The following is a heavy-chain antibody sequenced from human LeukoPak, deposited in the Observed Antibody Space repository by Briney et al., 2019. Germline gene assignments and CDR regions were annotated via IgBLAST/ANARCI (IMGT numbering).Heavy chain of an antibody. CDR1: GYSFSSYF. CDR2: IYPADSRT. Sequence: GESLKISCKGSGYSFSSYFIVWVRQMPGKGLEWMGIIYPADSRTRYSPSFQGQVTFSADKSITTAYLQWSSLKASDTAMYYCARQYGPEAYNDLWGQGTLVTVSS. CDR3: ARQYGPEAYNDL. D-gene: IGHD3-10*01. V-gene: IGHV5-51*01. J-gene: IGHJ5*02.